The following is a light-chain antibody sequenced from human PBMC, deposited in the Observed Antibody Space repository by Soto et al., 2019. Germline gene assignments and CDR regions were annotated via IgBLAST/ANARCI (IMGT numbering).Light chain of an antibody. CDR3: QQYNSYWT. CDR1: QSISSW. V-gene: IGKV1-5*01. J-gene: IGKJ1*01. Sequence: DIQMTQYPSTLSASVGYRFTITCRASQSISSWLAWYQQKPGKAPKLLIYDASSLESGVPSRFSGSGSGTEFTLTISSLQPDDFATYYCQQYNSYWTFGQGTKMDIK. CDR2: DAS.